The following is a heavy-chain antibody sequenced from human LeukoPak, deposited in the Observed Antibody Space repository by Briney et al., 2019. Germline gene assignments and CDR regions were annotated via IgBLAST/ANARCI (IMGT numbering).Heavy chain of an antibody. J-gene: IGHJ4*02. CDR3: AKEGYSHTSNYFDN. Sequence: TGVSLRLSCAASGFMFDDSAMHWVRQAPGKGLEWVSLISGDGVSTFYADSVKGRFTISRDNSKNSLSLQMDSLTTEDTALYYCAKEGYSHTSNYFDNWGQGILVTVSS. CDR2: ISGDGVST. D-gene: IGHD2-15*01. V-gene: IGHV3-43*02. CDR1: GFMFDDSA.